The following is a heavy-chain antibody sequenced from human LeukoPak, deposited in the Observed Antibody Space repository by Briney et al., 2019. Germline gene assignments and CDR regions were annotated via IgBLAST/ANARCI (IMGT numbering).Heavy chain of an antibody. CDR3: ARDFLSKNALDI. Sequence: SETLSLTCTVSGGSLSNYYWNWIRQPPGKGLEWIAYISHIGSSNYNPSLKSRVTISVDTSKNQFSLNLSSVTAADTAVYYCARDFLSKNALDIWGQGTVVTVSS. CDR2: ISHIGSS. J-gene: IGHJ3*02. CDR1: GGSLSNYY. V-gene: IGHV4-59*01.